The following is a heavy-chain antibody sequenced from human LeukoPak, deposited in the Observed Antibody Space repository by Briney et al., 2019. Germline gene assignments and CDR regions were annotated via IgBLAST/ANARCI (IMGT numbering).Heavy chain of an antibody. CDR3: AREVIRRYYYGSGEPGNYYYYGMDV. CDR2: IKQDGSEK. D-gene: IGHD3-10*01. V-gene: IGHV3-7*01. J-gene: IGHJ6*02. Sequence: GGSLRLSCAASGFTFSSYWMSWVRQAPGKGLEWVANIKQDGSEKYYVDSVKGRFTISRDNAKNSLYLQMNSLRAEDTAVYYCAREVIRRYYYGSGEPGNYYYYGMDVWGQGTTVTVSS. CDR1: GFTFSSYW.